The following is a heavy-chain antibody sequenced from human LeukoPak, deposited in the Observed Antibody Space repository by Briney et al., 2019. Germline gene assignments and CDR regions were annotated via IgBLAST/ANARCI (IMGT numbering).Heavy chain of an antibody. J-gene: IGHJ6*02. CDR1: GGSISSSSYY. Sequence: SETLSLTCTVSGGSISSSSYYWGWIRQPPGKGLEWIGSIYYSGSTYYNPSLKSRVTISVDTSKNQFSLKLSSVTAADTAVYYCARDFAIAVAGTGIYYYYGMDVWGQGTTVTVSS. CDR3: ARDFAIAVAGTGIYYYYGMDV. V-gene: IGHV4-39*07. D-gene: IGHD6-19*01. CDR2: IYYSGST.